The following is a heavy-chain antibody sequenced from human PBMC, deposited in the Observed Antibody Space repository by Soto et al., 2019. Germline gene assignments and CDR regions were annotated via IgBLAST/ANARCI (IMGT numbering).Heavy chain of an antibody. CDR2: INPSGGST. CDR1: GYTFTSYY. CDR3: AKDIGAQRLPQAWGPLHV. Sequence: ASVKVSCKASGYTFTSYYMHWVRQAPGQGLEWMGIINPSGGSTSYAQKFQGRVTMTRDTSTSTVYMELSSLRAEDTAVYYCAKDIGAQRLPQAWGPLHVWGQGTTVTVSS. D-gene: IGHD7-27*01. V-gene: IGHV1-46*01. J-gene: IGHJ6*02.